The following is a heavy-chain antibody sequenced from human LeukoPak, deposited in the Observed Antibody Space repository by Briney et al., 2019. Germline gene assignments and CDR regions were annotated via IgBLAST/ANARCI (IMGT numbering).Heavy chain of an antibody. CDR1: GFTFSSYA. J-gene: IGHJ3*02. CDR3: AKSRSGWHPI. V-gene: IGHV3-30*18. CDR2: VSYDGSNK. Sequence: GRSLRLSCAASGFTFSSYAMHWVRQAPGKEPEWVAVVSYDGSNKYYADSVKDRFTISRDNSKNTLYLQIHSLRAEDTAVYYCAKSRSGWHPIWGQGTMVTVSS. D-gene: IGHD6-19*01.